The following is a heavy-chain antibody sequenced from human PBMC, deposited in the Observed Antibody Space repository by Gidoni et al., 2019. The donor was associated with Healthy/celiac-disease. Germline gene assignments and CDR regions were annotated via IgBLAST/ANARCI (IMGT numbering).Heavy chain of an antibody. Sequence: QVQLQESGTGLVKPSQTLSLTCTVAGGAIRSGGDYWSWYRQHQGKGLEGSGYIYYSGRTYYTPSLTSRVTISVDTSKNQFSLKLSAVTAADTAVYYCARGAPDDILTGGGAEYFQHWGQGTLVTVSS. CDR1: GGAIRSGGDY. V-gene: IGHV4-31*03. CDR2: IYYSGRT. J-gene: IGHJ1*01. D-gene: IGHD3-9*01. CDR3: ARGAPDDILTGGGAEYFQH.